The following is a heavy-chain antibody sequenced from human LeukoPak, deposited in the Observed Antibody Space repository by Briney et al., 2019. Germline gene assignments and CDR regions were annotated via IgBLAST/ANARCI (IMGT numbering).Heavy chain of an antibody. CDR3: ARGSGRYFDWFNFDY. J-gene: IGHJ4*02. D-gene: IGHD3-9*01. CDR1: GFTFSSYG. CDR2: IWYDGSNK. V-gene: IGHV3-33*01. Sequence: GGSLRLSCAASGFTFSSYGMHWVRQVPGKGLEWVAVIWYDGSNKYYAYSVKGRFTISRDNSKNTLYLQMNSLRAEDTAVYYCARGSGRYFDWFNFDYWGQGTLVTVSS.